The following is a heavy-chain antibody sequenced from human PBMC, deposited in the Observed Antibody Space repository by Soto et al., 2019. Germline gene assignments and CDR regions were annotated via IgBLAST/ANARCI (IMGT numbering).Heavy chain of an antibody. V-gene: IGHV4-4*07. CDR2: IYPSGST. J-gene: IGHJ5*02. CDR1: GGSISTYY. D-gene: IGHD3-10*01. Sequence: SETLSLTCAVSGGSISTYYCSWIRQAAGKGLEWIGRIYPSGSTDYNPSLKSRVTMSSDLSKNQVSLKVNYVTAADTATYYCAGGFNVGEPKGLELDLWGQGVQVTVSS. CDR3: AGGFNVGEPKGLELDL.